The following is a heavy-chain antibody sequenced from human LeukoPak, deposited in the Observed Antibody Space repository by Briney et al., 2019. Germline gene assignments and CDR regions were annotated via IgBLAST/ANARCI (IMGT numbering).Heavy chain of an antibody. CDR2: IYYSGST. D-gene: IGHD4-17*01. J-gene: IGHJ4*02. V-gene: IGHV4-59*01. CDR1: GGSIRSYY. CDR3: ARVPGYGDFVFDY. Sequence: ETLSLTCTVSGGSIRSYYWSWVRQPPEKGLEWIGYIYYSGSTNYNPSLKSRVTISVDTSKNQFSLKLSSVTAADTAVYYCARVPGYGDFVFDYWGQGTLVTVSS.